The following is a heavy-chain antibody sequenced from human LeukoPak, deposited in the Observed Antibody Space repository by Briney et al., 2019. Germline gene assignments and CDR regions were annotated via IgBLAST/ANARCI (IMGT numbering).Heavy chain of an antibody. V-gene: IGHV3-30*02. CDR3: AKAPVTSCRGAFCYPFDY. Sequence: GGSLRLSCAASGFTFSNFGMHWVRQAPGKGLEWVAFIRYDGSNKYYADSVKGRFTISRDNSRSTLYLQMSSLRAEDAAVYYCAKAPVTSCRGAFCYPFDYWGQGTLVTVSS. J-gene: IGHJ4*02. CDR1: GFTFSNFG. D-gene: IGHD2-15*01. CDR2: IRYDGSNK.